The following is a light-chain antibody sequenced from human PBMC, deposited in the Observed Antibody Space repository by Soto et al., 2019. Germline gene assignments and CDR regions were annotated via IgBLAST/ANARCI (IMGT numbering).Light chain of an antibody. Sequence: DIQMTQSPSTLSASVGDRVTITCRASESIDSWLAWHQQKPGRAPKLLISKASSLESGVPSRFSGSGFGTEFTLTISRLQSEDFAVYYCQQFDNWPWTFGQGTKVDI. CDR2: KAS. J-gene: IGKJ1*01. CDR3: QQFDNWPWT. CDR1: ESIDSW. V-gene: IGKV1-5*03.